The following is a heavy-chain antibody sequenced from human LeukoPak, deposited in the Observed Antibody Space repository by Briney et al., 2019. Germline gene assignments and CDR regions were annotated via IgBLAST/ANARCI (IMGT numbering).Heavy chain of an antibody. V-gene: IGHV3-43*01. CDR1: GFTFDDYT. CDR2: ISWDGGST. D-gene: IGHD3-16*01. J-gene: IGHJ4*02. CDR3: AKDRAGIDWGTFDY. Sequence: GGSLRLSCAASGFTFDDYTMHWVRQAPGKGLEWVSLISWDGGSTYYADSVKGRFTISRDNSKNSLYLQMNSLRTEDTALYYCAKDRAGIDWGTFDYWGQGTLVTVSS.